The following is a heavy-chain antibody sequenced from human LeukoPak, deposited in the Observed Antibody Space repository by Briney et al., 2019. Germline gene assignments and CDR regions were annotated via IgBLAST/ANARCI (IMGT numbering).Heavy chain of an antibody. J-gene: IGHJ4*02. CDR2: INPNSGGT. V-gene: IGHV1-2*02. CDR3: ACDLVAATSPTFDY. Sequence: ASVKVSCKASGYTFKGYYMHWVRQAPGQGLEWMGWINPNSGGTNYAQKFQGRVTMTRDTSISTAYMELSRLRSDDTAVYYCACDLVAATSPTFDYWGQGTLVTVSS. D-gene: IGHD2-15*01. CDR1: GYTFKGYY.